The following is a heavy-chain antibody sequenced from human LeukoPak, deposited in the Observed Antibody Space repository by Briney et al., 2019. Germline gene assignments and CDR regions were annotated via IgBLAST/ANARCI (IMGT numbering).Heavy chain of an antibody. D-gene: IGHD3-10*01. CDR3: AREDYGSGSYYTVLDC. CDR2: IEQDGSEK. J-gene: IGHJ4*02. V-gene: IGHV3-7*01. Sequence: PGGSLRLSCAASGFTFSSYWMSWVRQAPGKGLEWVANIEQDGSEKYYVDSVKGRFTISRDNAKNSLYLQMNSLRAEDTAVYYCAREDYGSGSYYTVLDCWGQGTLVTVSS. CDR1: GFTFSSYW.